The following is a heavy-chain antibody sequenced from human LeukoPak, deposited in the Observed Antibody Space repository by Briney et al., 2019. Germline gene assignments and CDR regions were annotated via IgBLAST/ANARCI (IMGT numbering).Heavy chain of an antibody. CDR1: EFTFSSYT. J-gene: IGHJ4*02. CDR3: ARGRSSGWYASTKMYYFDY. D-gene: IGHD6-19*01. V-gene: IGHV3-21*01. Sequence: PGGSLRLSCAASEFTFSSYTMNWVRQAPGKGLEWVSSISSTSTYIYYTDSVEGRFTISRDNAKNSMYLQMNSLRAEDTAVYYCARGRSSGWYASTKMYYFDYWGQGTLVTVSS. CDR2: ISSTSTYI.